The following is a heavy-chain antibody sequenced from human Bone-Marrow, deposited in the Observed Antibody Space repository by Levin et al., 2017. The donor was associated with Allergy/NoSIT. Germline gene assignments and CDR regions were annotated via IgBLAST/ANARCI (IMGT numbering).Heavy chain of an antibody. J-gene: IGHJ4*02. Sequence: KSSETLSLTCTVSGGSITSGTYYWAWIRQPPGKGLEWIGGIYYSGSTYYNPSLRSRVTISVDTSTNHFSLKLRSVTAADTAVYYCARYCGGDCPFDYWGQGTLVTVSS. D-gene: IGHD2-21*02. CDR2: IYYSGST. CDR3: ARYCGGDCPFDY. V-gene: IGHV4-39*02. CDR1: GGSITSGTYY.